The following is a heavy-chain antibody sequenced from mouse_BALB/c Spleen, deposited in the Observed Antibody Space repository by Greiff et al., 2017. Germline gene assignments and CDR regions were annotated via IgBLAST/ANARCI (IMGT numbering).Heavy chain of an antibody. CDR3: ARGGGHYAMDY. CDR1: GFTFSSYA. V-gene: IGHV5-9-4*01. J-gene: IGHJ4*01. CDR2: ISSGGSYT. Sequence: DVLLVESGGGLVKPGGSLKLSCAASGFTFSSYAMSWVRQSPEKRLEWVAEISSGGSYTYYPDTVTGRFTISRDNAKNTLYLEMSSLRSEDTAMYDCARGGGHYAMDYGGQGTSVTVSS. D-gene: IGHD3-3*01.